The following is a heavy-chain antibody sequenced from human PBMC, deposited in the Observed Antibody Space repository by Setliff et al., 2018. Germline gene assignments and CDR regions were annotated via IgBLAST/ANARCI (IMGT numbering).Heavy chain of an antibody. D-gene: IGHD5-18*01. CDR1: GYSFTNYG. CDR2: NSV. J-gene: IGHJ6*03. Sequence: ASVKVSCKTSGYSFTNYGINWVRQAPGQGLEWMGWNSVYAREFQGRVTMTIDTPTSTAYMELRSLRSDDTAVYYCARGGVDTRSSTDYRYYMDVWGKGTTVTV. V-gene: IGHV1-18*01. CDR3: ARGGVDTRSSTDYRYYMDV.